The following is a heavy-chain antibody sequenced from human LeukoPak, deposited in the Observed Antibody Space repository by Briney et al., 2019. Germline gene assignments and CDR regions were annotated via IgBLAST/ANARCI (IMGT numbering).Heavy chain of an antibody. J-gene: IGHJ4*02. CDR3: ARGGVYCSSTSCYDDY. CDR2: ISSSSSYT. V-gene: IGHV3-11*06. D-gene: IGHD2-2*01. CDR1: GFTFSDYY. Sequence: PGGSLRLSCAASGFTFSDYYMSWIRQAPGKGLEWVSYISSSSSYTNYADSVKGRFTISRDNAKNSLYLQMNSLRAEDTAAYYCARGGVYCSSTSCYDDYWGQGTLVTVSS.